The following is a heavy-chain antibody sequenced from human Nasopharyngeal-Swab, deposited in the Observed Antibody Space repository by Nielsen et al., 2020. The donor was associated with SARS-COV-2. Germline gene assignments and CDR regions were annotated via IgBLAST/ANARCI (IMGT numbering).Heavy chain of an antibody. CDR3: ARERGVHDYVWGGYQYYYGMDV. CDR2: ISYDGSNK. D-gene: IGHD3-16*02. Sequence: VRQAPGKGLEWVAVISYDGSNKYYADSVKGRFTISRDNSKNTLYLQMNSLRAEDTAVYYCARERGVHDYVWGGYQYYYGMDVWGQGTTVTVSS. J-gene: IGHJ6*02. V-gene: IGHV3-30*03.